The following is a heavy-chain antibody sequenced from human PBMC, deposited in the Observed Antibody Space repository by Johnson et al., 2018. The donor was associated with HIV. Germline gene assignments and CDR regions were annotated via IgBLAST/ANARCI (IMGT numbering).Heavy chain of an antibody. Sequence: QVQLVESGGGVVQPGRSLRLSCAASGFTFSSYGMHWVRQAPAKGLEWVAVISYDVNNKFSADSVKGRFTLSRDNSKNTLYLQMDSLRPEETALYYCARETDGHWRHFDWLLSRGDAFDIWGQGSMVTVSS. CDR1: GFTFSSYG. J-gene: IGHJ3*02. CDR2: ISYDVNNK. D-gene: IGHD3-9*01. V-gene: IGHV3-30*03. CDR3: ARETDGHWRHFDWLLSRGDAFDI.